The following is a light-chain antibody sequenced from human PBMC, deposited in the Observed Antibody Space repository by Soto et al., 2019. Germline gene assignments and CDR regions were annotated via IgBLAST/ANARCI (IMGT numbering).Light chain of an antibody. CDR2: DVS. V-gene: IGLV2-11*01. CDR1: SSDVGGYNY. J-gene: IGLJ2*01. Sequence: QSVLTQPRSVSGSPGQSVTISCTGTSSDVGGYNYVSWYQQHPGKAPKLMIYDVSKRPSGVPDRFSGSKSGNTASLTISGLHAEDEADYYCCSYAGSYFRVVFGGGTKLTVL. CDR3: CSYAGSYFRVV.